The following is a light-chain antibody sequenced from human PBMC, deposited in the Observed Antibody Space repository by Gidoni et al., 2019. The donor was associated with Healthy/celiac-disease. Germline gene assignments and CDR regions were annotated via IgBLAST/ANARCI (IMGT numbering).Light chain of an antibody. CDR2: GAS. Sequence: GTLSLSPGERATLSCRASQSVSSSYLAWYQQKPGQAPSLLIYGASSRATGIPDRFSGSGSGTDFTLTISRLEPEDFAVYYCQQSLTFGGGTKVEIK. CDR1: QSVSSSY. V-gene: IGKV3-20*01. CDR3: QQSLT. J-gene: IGKJ4*01.